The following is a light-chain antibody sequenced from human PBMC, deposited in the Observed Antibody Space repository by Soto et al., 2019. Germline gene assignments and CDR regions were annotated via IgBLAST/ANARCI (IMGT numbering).Light chain of an antibody. CDR1: SSVSTY. CDR2: DAS. J-gene: IGKJ1*01. V-gene: IGKV3-11*01. CDR3: QQRRTWPWT. Sequence: EIVLTQSPGTLSLSPGERATLSCRASSSVSTYLAWYQQKPGQAPRLLIYDASNRATGIPARFSGSGSGTDFTLTISSLGLEDFVVNYCQQRRTWPWTLGKGTRGKI.